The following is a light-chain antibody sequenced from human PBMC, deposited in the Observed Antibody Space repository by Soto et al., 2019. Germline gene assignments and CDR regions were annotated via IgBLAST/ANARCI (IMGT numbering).Light chain of an antibody. Sequence: QSALTQPASVSGSPGQSITISCTGSSSDVGSYNYVSWYQHHPGKAPKLLIYDVSNRPSGVSSRFSGSKSGNTASLMISGLQAEDEADYYCSSYTISNTAILGGGTKLTVL. J-gene: IGLJ2*01. CDR3: SSYTISNTAI. V-gene: IGLV2-14*01. CDR2: DVS. CDR1: SSDVGSYNY.